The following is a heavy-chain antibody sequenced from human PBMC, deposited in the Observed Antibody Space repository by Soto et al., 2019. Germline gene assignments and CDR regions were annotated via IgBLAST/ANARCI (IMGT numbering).Heavy chain of an antibody. CDR2: ISDNGGTT. J-gene: IGHJ4*02. V-gene: IGHV3-23*01. CDR3: ARRRDSSSWYPDY. CDR1: EFTFSNYA. D-gene: IGHD6-13*01. Sequence: PGGSLRLSCAASEFTFSNYAMSWVRQAPGKGLEWVSSISDNGGTTYYADSVKGRFTISRDNSKNTLYLQMNSLRAEDTAVYYCARRRDSSSWYPDYWGQGTLVTVSS.